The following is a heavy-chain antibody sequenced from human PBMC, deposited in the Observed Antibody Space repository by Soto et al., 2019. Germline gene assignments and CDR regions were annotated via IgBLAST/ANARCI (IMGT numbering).Heavy chain of an antibody. V-gene: IGHV2-5*02. D-gene: IGHD3-10*01. J-gene: IGHJ4*02. Sequence: QITLKESGPTLVKPTQTLTLTCSISGFSVTTSEVGVGWIRQPPGKALEWLALIYWDDDKRYSPSLRNSLTITKDTSKNQVVLTMTNLDPLDTATYFCARRPTRGSGTFDYWGQGILVTVS. CDR1: GFSVTTSEVG. CDR2: IYWDDDK. CDR3: ARRPTRGSGTFDY.